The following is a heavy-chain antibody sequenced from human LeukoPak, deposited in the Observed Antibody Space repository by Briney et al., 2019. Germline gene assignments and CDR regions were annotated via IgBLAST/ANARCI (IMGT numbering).Heavy chain of an antibody. D-gene: IGHD5-18*01. J-gene: IGHJ4*02. Sequence: PGGSRRLSCAASGFTFSSYWMHWFRQAPGKGLGWVSRINSDGSSTSYADSVKGRFTIARDNAKNTLYLQMNSLRAEDTAVYYCARDLITPTAMVTGGFDYWGQGTLVTVSS. V-gene: IGHV3-74*01. CDR3: ARDLITPTAMVTGGFDY. CDR1: GFTFSSYW. CDR2: INSDGSST.